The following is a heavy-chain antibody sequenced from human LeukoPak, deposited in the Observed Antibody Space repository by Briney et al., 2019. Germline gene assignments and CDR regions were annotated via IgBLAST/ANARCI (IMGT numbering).Heavy chain of an antibody. CDR1: GYTFTGYY. CDR2: INPNSGGT. V-gene: IGHV1-2*02. J-gene: IGHJ3*02. CDR3: ARDKEIAAAGTGARAFDI. D-gene: IGHD6-25*01. Sequence: ASVKVSCKASGYTFTGYYMHWVRQAPGQGLEWMGWINPNSGGTNYAQKFQGRVTMTRDTSISTAYMELSRLRSDDTAVYYCARDKEIAAAGTGARAFDIWGQGTMVTVSS.